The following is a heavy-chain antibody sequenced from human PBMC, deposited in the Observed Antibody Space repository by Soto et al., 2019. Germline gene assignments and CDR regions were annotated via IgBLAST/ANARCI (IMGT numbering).Heavy chain of an antibody. V-gene: IGHV4-4*02. CDR2: IYHSGST. J-gene: IGHJ6*02. D-gene: IGHD3-3*01. Sequence: SETLSLTCAVSGGSISSSNWWSWVRQPPGKGLEWIGEIYHSGSTNYNPSLKSRVTISVDKSKNQFSLKLSSVTAADTAVYYCARARVDYVFWSGYRPDYYYGMDVWGQGTKVTVSS. CDR3: ARARVDYVFWSGYRPDYYYGMDV. CDR1: GGSISSSNW.